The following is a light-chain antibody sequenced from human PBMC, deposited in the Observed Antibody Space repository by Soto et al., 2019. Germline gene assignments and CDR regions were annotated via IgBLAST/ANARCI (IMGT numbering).Light chain of an antibody. CDR1: QTIYTH. CDR3: LQNYNYPLT. Sequence: IHMTQYPSSLSASVGDRVIITCRASQTIYTHLNWYQQKPGKAPKLLISATSFLQSGVPSRFSGSGSGTDFTLTISSLQPEDFATYYCLQNYNYPLTFCGGTKVDIK. J-gene: IGKJ4*01. V-gene: IGKV1-39*01. CDR2: ATS.